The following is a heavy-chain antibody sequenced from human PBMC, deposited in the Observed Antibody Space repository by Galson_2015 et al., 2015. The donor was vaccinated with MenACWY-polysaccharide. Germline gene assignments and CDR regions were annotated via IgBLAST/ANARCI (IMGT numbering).Heavy chain of an antibody. V-gene: IGHV3-74*01. D-gene: IGHD1/OR15-1a*01. Sequence: SLRLSCAASGFTFSSYWMVWVRQAPGKGLAWVSRINNIGTSIAYADSVKGRFTISRDNAKNSLYLQMNSLRAEDTAIYYCASRTRFRTGSGPEDYWGQGTLVTVSS. J-gene: IGHJ4*02. CDR1: GFTFSSYW. CDR2: INNIGTSI. CDR3: ASRTRFRTGSGPEDY.